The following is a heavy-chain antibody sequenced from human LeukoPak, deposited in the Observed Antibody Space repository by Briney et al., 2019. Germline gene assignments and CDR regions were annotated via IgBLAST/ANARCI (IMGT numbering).Heavy chain of an antibody. CDR2: INHSGST. CDR1: GGSISGYY. J-gene: IGHJ4*02. Sequence: PSETLSLTCTVSGGSISGYYWSWIRQPPGKGLEWIGEINHSGSTNYNPSLKSRVTISVDTSKNQFSLKLSSVTAADTAVYYCARGHTSSWYLYWGQGTLVTVSS. V-gene: IGHV4-34*01. D-gene: IGHD6-13*01. CDR3: ARGHTSSWYLY.